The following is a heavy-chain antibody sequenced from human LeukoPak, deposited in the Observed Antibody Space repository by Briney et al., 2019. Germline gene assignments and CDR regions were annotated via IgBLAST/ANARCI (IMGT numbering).Heavy chain of an antibody. CDR2: ISISSSYI. CDR1: GFAFSSYS. J-gene: IGHJ6*02. D-gene: IGHD3-3*01. Sequence: GGSVTLSCAASGFAFSSYSMDWVRQAPGKGLEWVSCISISSSYIYYADSVKGRFTISRDNAKNSLYLQMNSLRAEDTAVYYCARGRVRGITIFGDGYYYYYGMDVWGQGTTVTVSS. CDR3: ARGRVRGITIFGDGYYYYYGMDV. V-gene: IGHV3-21*01.